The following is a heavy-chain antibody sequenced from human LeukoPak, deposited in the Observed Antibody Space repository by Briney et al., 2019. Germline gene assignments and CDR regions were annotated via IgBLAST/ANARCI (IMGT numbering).Heavy chain of an antibody. CDR2: ISAGADVI. Sequence: GGSLRLSCEAAGFSFKDYPMGWVRRASGKRLEWVSGISAGADVIFYADPVKGRFTISRDNSKNTLYLQMNSLRAEDSAEYYCANHLACGSTSCPPFDYWGQGTLVTVSS. CDR3: ANHLACGSTSCPPFDY. J-gene: IGHJ4*02. D-gene: IGHD2-2*01. CDR1: GFSFKDYP. V-gene: IGHV3-23*01.